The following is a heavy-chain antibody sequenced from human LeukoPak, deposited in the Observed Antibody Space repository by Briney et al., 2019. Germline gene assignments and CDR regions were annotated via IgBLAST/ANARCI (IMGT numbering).Heavy chain of an antibody. CDR1: GFTFSDYW. Sequence: GGSLRLSCAASGFTFSDYWMSWVRQAPGKGLEWVANIKKDGSNKYYVDSVKGRFTVSRDNAKNSLYLQMNSLRAEDTAVYYCLQYDSGNTWGQGTLVTVSS. CDR2: IKKDGSNK. V-gene: IGHV3-7*01. J-gene: IGHJ5*02. CDR3: LQYDSGNT. D-gene: IGHD3-10*01.